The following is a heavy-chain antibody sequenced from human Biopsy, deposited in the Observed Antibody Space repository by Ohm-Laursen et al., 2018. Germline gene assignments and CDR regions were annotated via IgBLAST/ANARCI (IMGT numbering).Heavy chain of an antibody. Sequence: PSETLSLTCTVSGDSVTKYYWSWIRQPPGKGLEWIGHIYYSVLTNYNPSLQSRVSISVDTSRNQVSLTLSSVTAADTAVYYRARDSGILNYGNFKYYHYYGMDVWGQGTKVTVSS. CDR2: IYYSVLT. D-gene: IGHD4-11*01. V-gene: IGHV4-59*02. CDR1: GDSVTKYY. J-gene: IGHJ6*02. CDR3: ARDSGILNYGNFKYYHYYGMDV.